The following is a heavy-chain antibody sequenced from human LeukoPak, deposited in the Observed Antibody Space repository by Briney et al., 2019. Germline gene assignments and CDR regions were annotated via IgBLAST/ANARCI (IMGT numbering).Heavy chain of an antibody. V-gene: IGHV4-59*01. D-gene: IGHD3-16*01. CDR1: GGSISTYY. J-gene: IGHJ5*02. CDR2: VYYSGST. Sequence: SETLSLTCSVSGGSISTYYWSWIRQPPGKGLEWIGYVYYSGSTNYNPSLKSRVTISVDTSKNQFSLKLSSVTAADTAVYYCARGRLGGNHWGQGTLVTVSA. CDR3: ARGRLGGNH.